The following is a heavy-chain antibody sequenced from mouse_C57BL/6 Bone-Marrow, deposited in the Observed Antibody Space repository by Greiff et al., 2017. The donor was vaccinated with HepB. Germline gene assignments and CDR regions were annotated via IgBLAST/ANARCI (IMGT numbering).Heavy chain of an antibody. J-gene: IGHJ3*01. CDR2: IGPGSGST. CDR3: TYDYDPWFAY. D-gene: IGHD2-4*01. Sequence: QVQLQQSGAELVKPGASVKISCKASGYTFTDYYINWVKQRPGQGLEWIGKIGPGSGSTYYNEKFKGKATLTANKSSSTAYMQLSSLTSEDSAVYFCTYDYDPWFAYWGQGTLVTVSA. V-gene: IGHV1-77*01. CDR1: GYTFTDYY.